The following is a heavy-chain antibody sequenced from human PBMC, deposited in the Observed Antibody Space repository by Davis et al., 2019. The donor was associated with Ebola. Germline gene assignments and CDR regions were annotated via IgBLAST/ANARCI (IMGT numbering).Heavy chain of an antibody. D-gene: IGHD3-22*01. V-gene: IGHV4-59*01. CDR3: ARGPRDYYDSSGLDY. CDR2: IYYSGST. J-gene: IGHJ4*02. CDR1: GGSISSYY. Sequence: SETLSLICTVSGGSISSYYWSWIRQPPGKGLEWIGYIYYSGSTNYNPSLKSRVTISVDTSKNQFSLKLSSVTAADTAVYYCARGPRDYYDSSGLDYWGQGTLVTVSS.